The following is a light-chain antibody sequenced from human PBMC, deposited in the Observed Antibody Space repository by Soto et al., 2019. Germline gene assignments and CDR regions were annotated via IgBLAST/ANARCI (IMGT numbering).Light chain of an antibody. CDR3: QQYGSSPPT. CDR1: QSVSSSY. CDR2: GAS. Sequence: EIVLTQSPGTLSLSPGERATLSCRASQSVSSSYLAWYQQKPGQASRLLIYGASSRATGIPDTFSGSGSGTDFSLPISRLEPDDYAVYYCQQYGSSPPTFGPGTKVDIK. J-gene: IGKJ3*01. V-gene: IGKV3-20*01.